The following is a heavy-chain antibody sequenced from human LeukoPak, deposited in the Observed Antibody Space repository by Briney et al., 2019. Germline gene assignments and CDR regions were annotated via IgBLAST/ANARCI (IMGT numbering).Heavy chain of an antibody. V-gene: IGHV4-39*01. CDR1: GGSISSSSAC. Sequence: SESLSLTCTVSGGSISSSSACWGWIRQPPGKGLEWIGSIYYSKNTYYNPSLKSRVTISADTSKNQFSLTLGSVSATDTAVYYCVSPRGFSYGYFDYWGQGTLVTVSS. J-gene: IGHJ4*02. CDR2: IYYSKNT. CDR3: VSPRGFSYGYFDY. D-gene: IGHD5-18*01.